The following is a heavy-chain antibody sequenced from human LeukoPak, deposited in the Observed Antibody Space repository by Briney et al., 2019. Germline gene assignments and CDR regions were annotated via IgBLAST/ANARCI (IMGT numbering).Heavy chain of an antibody. D-gene: IGHD3-10*01. Sequence: PSETLSLTCTVSGGSISSYYWSWIRQPAGKGLEWIGRIYTSGSTNYNPSLKSRVTISVDTSKNQFSLKLSSVTAADTAAYYCARDPGYYGSGSRGAFDYWGQGTLVTVSS. CDR1: GGSISSYY. V-gene: IGHV4-4*07. CDR2: IYTSGST. CDR3: ARDPGYYGSGSRGAFDY. J-gene: IGHJ4*02.